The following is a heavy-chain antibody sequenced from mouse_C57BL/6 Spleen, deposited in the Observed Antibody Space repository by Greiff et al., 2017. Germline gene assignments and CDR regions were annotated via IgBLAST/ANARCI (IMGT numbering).Heavy chain of an antibody. CDR1: GFNIKNTY. D-gene: IGHD2-13*01. V-gene: IGHV14-3*01. Sequence: EVQLQQSVAELVRPGASVKLSCTASGFNIKNTYLHWVKQRPEQGLEWIGRIDPANGNTTYAPKFQGQATITADTSSNTAYLQLSSLTSEDAAIYYCARWDYCDYHYAMDYWGQGTSVTVSS. CDR3: ARWDYCDYHYAMDY. CDR2: IDPANGNT. J-gene: IGHJ4*01.